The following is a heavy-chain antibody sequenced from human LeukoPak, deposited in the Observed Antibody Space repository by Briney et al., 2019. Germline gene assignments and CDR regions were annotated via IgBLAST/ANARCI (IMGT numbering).Heavy chain of an antibody. CDR2: IYYSGST. Sequence: PSETLSLTCTVSGGSISSSSHYWGWIRQPPGKGLEWIGSIYYSGSTYYNPSLKSRVTISVDTSKNQFSLKLSSVTAADTAVYYCARLPQYCSSTSCYTEEFDYWGQGTLVTVSS. J-gene: IGHJ4*02. CDR3: ARLPQYCSSTSCYTEEFDY. D-gene: IGHD2-2*02. V-gene: IGHV4-39*01. CDR1: GGSISSSSHY.